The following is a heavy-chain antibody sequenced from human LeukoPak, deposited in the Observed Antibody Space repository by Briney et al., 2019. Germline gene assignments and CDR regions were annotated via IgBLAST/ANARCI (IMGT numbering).Heavy chain of an antibody. V-gene: IGHV4-59*08. CDR3: ARRRFSHGANDAFDI. Sequence: SETLSLTCTISRGSLSSYYWSWIRQSPGNGPEWIGYIYYSGGTNYNPSLESPVTISVDRSTNQFSLHVRSVTAAPPAVAHCARRRFSHGANDAFDIWGPGTMVPVSS. CDR2: IYYSGGT. D-gene: IGHD3-3*01. J-gene: IGHJ3*02. CDR1: RGSLSSYY.